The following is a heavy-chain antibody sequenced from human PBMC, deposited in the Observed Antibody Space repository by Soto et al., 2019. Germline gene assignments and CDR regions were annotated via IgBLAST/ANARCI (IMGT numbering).Heavy chain of an antibody. CDR3: ARHGDYGSDY. CDR2: IKGDGSEI. CDR1: GFTFNNYW. V-gene: IGHV3-7*03. D-gene: IGHD4-17*01. Sequence: VGSLRLSCVASGFTFNNYWMTWLRQAPGKGLEWVAHIKGDGSEISYVDYVKGRFTISRDNAKNSLYLQMNSLRVEDTAVYYCARHGDYGSDYWGQGSLVTVSS. J-gene: IGHJ4*02.